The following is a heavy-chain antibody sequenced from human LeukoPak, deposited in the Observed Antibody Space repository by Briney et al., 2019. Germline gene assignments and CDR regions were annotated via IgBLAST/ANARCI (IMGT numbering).Heavy chain of an antibody. CDR1: GFTFSSYS. CDR2: ISSGSSYI. V-gene: IGHV3-21*01. J-gene: IGHJ4*02. Sequence: GGSLRLSCAASGFTFSSYSMNWVRQAPGKGLEWVSSISSGSSYIYYADSVKGRFTISRDNSKNTLYLQMNSLRAEDTAVYYCARGSGQLIDYWGQGTLVTVSS. CDR3: ARGSGQLIDY. D-gene: IGHD5-18*01.